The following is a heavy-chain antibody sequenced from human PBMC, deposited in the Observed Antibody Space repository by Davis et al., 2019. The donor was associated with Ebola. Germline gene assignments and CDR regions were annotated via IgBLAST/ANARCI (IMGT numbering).Heavy chain of an antibody. D-gene: IGHD3-3*01. CDR1: GYTFTSYA. J-gene: IGHJ6*02. Sequence: ASVKVSCKASGYTFTSYAMHWVRQAPGQRLEWMGWINAANGNTKYSQKFQGRVTITRDTSASTAYMELSSLRSEDTAVYYCAREIPYYDFWSGYYDYGMDVWGQGTTVTVSS. V-gene: IGHV1-3*01. CDR2: INAANGNT. CDR3: AREIPYYDFWSGYYDYGMDV.